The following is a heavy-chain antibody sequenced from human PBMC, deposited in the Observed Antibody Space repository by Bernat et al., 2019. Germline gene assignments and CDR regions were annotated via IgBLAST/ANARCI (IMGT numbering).Heavy chain of an antibody. J-gene: IGHJ4*02. CDR2: ISYDGSNK. CDR1: GFTFSSYG. CDR3: AKDRRVVTGVGRQNFDH. Sequence: QVQLVESGGGVVQPGRSLRLSCAASGFTFSSYGMHWVRQAPGKGLEWVAVISYDGSNKYYADSVKGRFTISRDNSKNTLFLQMNSLRVEDTALYYCAKDRRVVTGVGRQNFDHWGQGSLVTVSS. D-gene: IGHD2-21*02. V-gene: IGHV3-30*18.